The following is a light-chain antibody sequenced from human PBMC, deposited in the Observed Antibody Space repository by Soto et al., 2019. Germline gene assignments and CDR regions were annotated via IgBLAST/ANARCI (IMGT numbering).Light chain of an antibody. CDR2: EVS. CDR1: SSDVGGYNY. CDR3: SSYACSNSPVI. Sequence: QSALTQPPSASGSPGQSVTISCTGTSSDVGGYNYVSWYQQNPGKAPKFLIFEVSRRPSGVPDRFSGSKSGNTASLTVSGLQVDDEADYYCSSYACSNSPVIFGGGTKLTVL. V-gene: IGLV2-8*01. J-gene: IGLJ2*01.